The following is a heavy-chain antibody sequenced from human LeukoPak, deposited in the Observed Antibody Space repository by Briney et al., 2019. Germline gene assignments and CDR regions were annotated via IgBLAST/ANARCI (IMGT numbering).Heavy chain of an antibody. CDR1: GGSVSSYY. Sequence: SETLSLTCTVSGGSVSSYYWSWLRQPPGKGLEWVGCIYYSGSTNYNPSLKSRVTISVDTSKNQFSLKLSSVPATDTAVYYCARATNHEVNYYYGMDVWGQGTTVTVSS. CDR3: ARATNHEVNYYYGMDV. V-gene: IGHV4-59*02. J-gene: IGHJ6*02. CDR2: IYYSGST.